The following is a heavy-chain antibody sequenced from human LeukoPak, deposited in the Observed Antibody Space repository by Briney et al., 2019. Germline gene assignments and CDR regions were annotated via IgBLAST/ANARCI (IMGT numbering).Heavy chain of an antibody. V-gene: IGHV3-7*03. J-gene: IGHJ4*02. D-gene: IGHD3-16*01. CDR1: GFIFSNYW. Sequence: PGGSLRLSCVASGFIFSNYWMSWVRQAPVKGLEWVANTKQDGSEKNYVDSVKGRFTISRDNAKNSLYLQMNSLRAEDTAICYCAGRGRSFDYWGQGTLVTVSS. CDR3: AGRGRSFDY. CDR2: TKQDGSEK.